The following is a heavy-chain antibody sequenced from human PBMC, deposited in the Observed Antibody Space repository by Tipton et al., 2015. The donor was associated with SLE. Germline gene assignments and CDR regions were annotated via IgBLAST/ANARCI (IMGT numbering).Heavy chain of an antibody. Sequence: TLSLTCTVSGDSITSHSWSWIRQPPGKGLEFIGFFYYTGSTNYNPSLKSRVTISVDTSKNQFSLRLNSVTAADTAVYYCARVGYLGSGKTWDMDVWGKGITVTVSS. CDR3: ARVGYLGSGKTWDMDV. CDR2: FYYTGST. V-gene: IGHV4-59*11. CDR1: GDSITSHS. J-gene: IGHJ6*03. D-gene: IGHD3-10*01.